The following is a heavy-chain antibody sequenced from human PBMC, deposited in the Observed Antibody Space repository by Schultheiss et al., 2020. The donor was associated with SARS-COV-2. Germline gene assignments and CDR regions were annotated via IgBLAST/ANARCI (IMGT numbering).Heavy chain of an antibody. CDR3: ARAGPIVGARRGNAFDI. J-gene: IGHJ3*02. CDR1: GFTFSSYD. CDR2: IGTAGDT. D-gene: IGHD1-26*01. Sequence: GGSLRLSCAASGFTFSSYDMHWVRQATGKGLEWVSAIGTAGDTYYPGSVKGRFTISRDNAKNSLYLQMNSLRAEDTAVYYCARAGPIVGARRGNAFDIWGQGTMVTVSS. V-gene: IGHV3-13*01.